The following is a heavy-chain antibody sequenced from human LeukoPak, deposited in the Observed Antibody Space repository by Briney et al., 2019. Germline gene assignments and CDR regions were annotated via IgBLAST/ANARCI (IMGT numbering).Heavy chain of an antibody. V-gene: IGHV3-21*06. CDR1: GLTFSTSG. CDR2: IGPNGSDR. CDR3: ATETNGRHYDY. J-gene: IGHJ4*02. Sequence: GGSLRLSCTASGLTFSTSGFNWVRQAPGKGLEWVASIGPNGSDRYHADSIKGRFTISRDNANNFLYLQKNSPRAEDTAVYYCATETNGRHYDYWGQGTLLTVSS. D-gene: IGHD1-14*01.